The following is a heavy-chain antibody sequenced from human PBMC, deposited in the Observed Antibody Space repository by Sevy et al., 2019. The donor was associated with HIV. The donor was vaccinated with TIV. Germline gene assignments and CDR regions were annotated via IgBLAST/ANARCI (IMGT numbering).Heavy chain of an antibody. Sequence: GGSLRLSCAASGFTFSSYWMSWVRQAPGKGLEWVANIKQEGSEKYYVDSVKGRFTISRDNVKNSLYLQMNSLRAEDTAVYYCARVLSGQQVDATKAAAFDIWGQGTMVTVSS. V-gene: IGHV3-7*03. CDR2: IKQEGSEK. CDR3: ARVLSGQQVDATKAAAFDI. D-gene: IGHD2-15*01. CDR1: GFTFSSYW. J-gene: IGHJ3*02.